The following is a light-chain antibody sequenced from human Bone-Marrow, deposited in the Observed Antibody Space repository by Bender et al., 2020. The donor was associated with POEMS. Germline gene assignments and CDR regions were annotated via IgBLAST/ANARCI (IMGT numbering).Light chain of an antibody. V-gene: IGLV3-21*02. CDR3: RVWDIHGAPVV. J-gene: IGLJ2*01. CDR2: DGR. CDR1: RIPSQY. Sequence: SYVLTQPPSMSVAPGQTARISCAGIRIPSQYVFWYQHKSGQAPVVVVNDGRDRPAGPPGPFSGSKPGKTAPLTFIRVEAGVAAGYYCRVWDIHGAPVVFGGRPRLTAL.